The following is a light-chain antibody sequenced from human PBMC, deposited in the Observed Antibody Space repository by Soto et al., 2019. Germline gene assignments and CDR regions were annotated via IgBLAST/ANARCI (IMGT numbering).Light chain of an antibody. CDR2: EVS. CDR1: SSDVGRYKY. J-gene: IGLJ1*01. Sequence: SVLTQPASVSGSPGQSITISCTGSSSDVGRYKYVSWYQHRPGEAPKLVIYEVSNRPSGVSNRFSGSKSGNTASLTISGLQAEDEADYHCSSFVSGSTVYVFGNGTKVTVL. V-gene: IGLV2-14*01. CDR3: SSFVSGSTVYV.